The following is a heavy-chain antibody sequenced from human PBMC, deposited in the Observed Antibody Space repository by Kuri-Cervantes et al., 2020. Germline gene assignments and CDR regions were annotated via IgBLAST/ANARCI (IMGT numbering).Heavy chain of an antibody. CDR2: VYHSGSA. CDR3: ARIYSSSWYSSYYYYYMDV. CDR1: GDSISSDYY. Sequence: SETLSLTCSVSGDSISSDYYWGWIRQPPGKGLEWIGSVYHSGSAYHNPSLKSRVTISVDTSKNQFSLKLSSVTAADTAVYYCARIYSSSWYSSYYYYYMDVWGKGTTVTVSS. D-gene: IGHD6-13*01. J-gene: IGHJ6*03. V-gene: IGHV4-38-2*01.